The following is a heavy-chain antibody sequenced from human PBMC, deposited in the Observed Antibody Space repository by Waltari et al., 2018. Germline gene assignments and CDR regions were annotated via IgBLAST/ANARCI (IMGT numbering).Heavy chain of an antibody. CDR2: SNPNGGAQ. CDR3: ARDLVPKVGVRFGNYYFMDV. CDR1: GYTFTSYY. D-gene: IGHD3-10*01. J-gene: IGHJ6*03. V-gene: IGHV1-2*02. Sequence: QVQLVQSGAEVKKPGASVKVSCKASGYTFTSYYMHWVRQAPGQGLDWMGWSNPNGGAQNYAQSFQGRFTVTRDTSVTTAYMELSRLRSDDTAGYYCARDLVPKVGVRFGNYYFMDVWGKGPTVTVSS.